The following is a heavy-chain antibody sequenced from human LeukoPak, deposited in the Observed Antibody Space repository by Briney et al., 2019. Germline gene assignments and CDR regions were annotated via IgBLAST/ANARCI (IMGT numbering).Heavy chain of an antibody. D-gene: IGHD3-22*01. CDR1: GFTFSSYG. CDR2: IWHDGSNK. V-gene: IGHV3-33*01. CDR3: ARRGPTYYYDSSGPIDY. J-gene: IGHJ4*02. Sequence: GGSLRLSCAASGFTFSSYGMHWVRQAPGKGLEWVAVIWHDGSNKYYADSVKGRFTISRDNSKNTLYLQMNSLRAEDTAVYYCARRGPTYYYDSSGPIDYWGQGTLVTVSS.